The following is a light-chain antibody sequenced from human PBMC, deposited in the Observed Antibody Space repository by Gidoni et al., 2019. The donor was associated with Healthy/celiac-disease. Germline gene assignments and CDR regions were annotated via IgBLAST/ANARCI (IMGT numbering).Light chain of an antibody. J-gene: IGKJ3*01. CDR2: VAS. CDR3: QQYNNPPIT. CDR1: QSVSSN. V-gene: IGKV3-15*01. Sequence: EIVMTQTPATLSVSPGERATLSCRASQSVSSNLSWYQQKPGQAPRLLIYVASTRATGIPARFSGSGSGTEFTLTISSLQSEDFAVYYCQQYNNPPITFGPGTKVDIK.